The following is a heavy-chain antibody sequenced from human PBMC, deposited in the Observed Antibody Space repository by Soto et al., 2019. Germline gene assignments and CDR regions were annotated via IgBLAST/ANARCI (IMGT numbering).Heavy chain of an antibody. CDR3: ARTRTGDAYDAFDI. V-gene: IGHV1-2*04. CDR1: GYTFTGYY. D-gene: IGHD7-27*01. CDR2: INPNSGGT. J-gene: IGHJ3*02. Sequence: ASVKVSCKASGYTFTGYYMHWVRQAPGQGLEWMGWINPNSGGTNYAQKFQGWVTMTRDTSISTAYMELSRLRSDDTAVYYCARTRTGDAYDAFDIWGQGTMVTVSS.